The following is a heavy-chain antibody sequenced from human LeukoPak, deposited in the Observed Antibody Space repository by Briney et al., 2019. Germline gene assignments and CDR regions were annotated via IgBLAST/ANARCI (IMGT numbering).Heavy chain of an antibody. D-gene: IGHD2-15*01. V-gene: IGHV3-48*04. J-gene: IGHJ4*02. Sequence: GGSLRLSCAASGFTFSSFAMSWVRQAPGKGLEWVSYISSSSSTIYYADSVKGRFTISRDNAKNSLYLQMNSLRAEDTAVYYCARGPPDIVVVVAATLDYWGQGTLVTVSS. CDR3: ARGPPDIVVVVAATLDY. CDR1: GFTFSSFA. CDR2: ISSSSSTI.